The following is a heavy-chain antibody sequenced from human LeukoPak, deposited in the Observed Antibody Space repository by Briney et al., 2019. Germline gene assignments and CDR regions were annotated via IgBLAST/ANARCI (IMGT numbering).Heavy chain of an antibody. Sequence: PGGSLRLSCAASGFIFSYYWMTWVRQAPGKGLEWVANIKQDGSEIYYVDSVKGRFTISRDNAKNSLYLQLNSLRVEDTAVYYCARERFFAVDDWGQGTLVTVSS. J-gene: IGHJ4*02. V-gene: IGHV3-7*01. CDR2: IKQDGSEI. CDR1: GFIFSYYW. D-gene: IGHD3-10*01. CDR3: ARERFFAVDD.